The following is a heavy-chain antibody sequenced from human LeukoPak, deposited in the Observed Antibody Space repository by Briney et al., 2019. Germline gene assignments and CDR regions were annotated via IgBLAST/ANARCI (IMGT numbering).Heavy chain of an antibody. J-gene: IGHJ3*02. CDR3: AKPINSGWYGGAFDI. Sequence: GGSLRLSCAAAGFTFDDYAIHWVRQAPGKGLEWVCLISWDGGSTYYANSVKGRFTISRDKSKHPLYLQMNSLRAEDTALYYCAKPINSGWYGGAFDIWGQGTMVTVSS. D-gene: IGHD6-19*01. CDR1: GFTFDDYA. CDR2: ISWDGGST. V-gene: IGHV3-43D*04.